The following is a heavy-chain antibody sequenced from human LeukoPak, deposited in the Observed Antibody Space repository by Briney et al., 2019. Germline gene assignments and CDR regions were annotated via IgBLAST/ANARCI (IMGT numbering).Heavy chain of an antibody. CDR3: ARADDYGGNPSDY. CDR2: INPNSGGT. Sequence: ASVKVSCKASGYTFTGHYMHWVRQAPGQGLEWMGWINPNSGGTNYAQKFQGWVTMTRDTSISTAYMELSRLRSDDTAVYYCARADDYGGNPSDYWGQGTLVTVSS. D-gene: IGHD4-23*01. J-gene: IGHJ4*02. V-gene: IGHV1-2*04. CDR1: GYTFTGHY.